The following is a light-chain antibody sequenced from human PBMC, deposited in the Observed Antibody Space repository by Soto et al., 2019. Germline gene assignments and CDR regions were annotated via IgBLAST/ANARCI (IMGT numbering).Light chain of an antibody. V-gene: IGKV3-20*01. CDR1: QSVSNNY. CDR3: QQYGSSGT. CDR2: GAS. Sequence: EIVLTQSPGTLSLSPGERATLSCRASQSVSNNYLAWYQQKPGQAPRLLIYGASNRATGIPDRFSGSGSGTDFTLTISRLEPDDFAAYYCQQYGSSGTFGQGTKVDIK. J-gene: IGKJ1*01.